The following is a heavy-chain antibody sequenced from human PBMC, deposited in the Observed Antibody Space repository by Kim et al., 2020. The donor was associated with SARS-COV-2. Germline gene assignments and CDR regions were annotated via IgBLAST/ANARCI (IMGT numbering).Heavy chain of an antibody. V-gene: IGHV3-9*01. CDR3: AKDRGSSPWYFDY. Sequence: GGSLRLSCAASGFTFGDYAMHCVRQAPGKGLEWVSGISWNSGSIGYADSVKGRFTISRDNAKNSLYLQMNSLRAEDTALYYCAKDRGSSPWYFDYWGQGT. CDR1: GFTFGDYA. J-gene: IGHJ4*02. CDR2: ISWNSGSI. D-gene: IGHD1-26*01.